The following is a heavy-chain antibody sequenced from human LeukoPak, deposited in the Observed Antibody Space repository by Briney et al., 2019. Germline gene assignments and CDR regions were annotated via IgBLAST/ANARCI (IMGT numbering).Heavy chain of an antibody. CDR3: ARGVTYYYGSGSYYNVFSFDY. D-gene: IGHD3-10*01. CDR2: INHSGST. J-gene: IGHJ4*02. Sequence: SETLSLTCAVYGGSFSGYYWSWLRQPPGKGLEWIGEINHSGSTNYNPSLKGRVTISVDTSKNQFSLKLSSVTAADTAVYYCARGVTYYYGSGSYYNVFSFDYWGQGTLVTVSS. CDR1: GGSFSGYY. V-gene: IGHV4-34*01.